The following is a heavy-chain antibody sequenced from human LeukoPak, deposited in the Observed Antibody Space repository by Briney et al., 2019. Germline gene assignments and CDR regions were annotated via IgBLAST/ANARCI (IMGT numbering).Heavy chain of an antibody. Sequence: SETLSLTCTVSGGSISSYYWSWIRQPPGKGLEWIGYIYYSGSTNYNPSLKSRVTISVDTSKNQFSLKLSSVTAADTAVYYCARGDYYDSSGYYSYFDYWGQGTLVTVSS. J-gene: IGHJ4*02. CDR1: GGSISSYY. V-gene: IGHV4-59*01. D-gene: IGHD3-22*01. CDR3: ARGDYYDSSGYYSYFDY. CDR2: IYYSGST.